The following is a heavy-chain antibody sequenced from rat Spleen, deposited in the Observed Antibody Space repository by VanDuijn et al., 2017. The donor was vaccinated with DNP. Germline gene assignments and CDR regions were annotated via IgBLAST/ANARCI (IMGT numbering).Heavy chain of an antibody. CDR1: GFTFSDYN. Sequence: EVQLVESGGGLVQPGRSLKLSCTASGFTFSDYNMAWIRQAPTKGLEWVASISTVGDNAYYRDSVKGRFTISRDNAKNTQYLQMDSLRSEETATYYCAKAGGYSPWYFDFWGQGVMVTVSS. CDR2: ISTVGDNA. J-gene: IGHJ2*01. V-gene: IGHV5S13*01. D-gene: IGHD1-11*01. CDR3: AKAGGYSPWYFDF.